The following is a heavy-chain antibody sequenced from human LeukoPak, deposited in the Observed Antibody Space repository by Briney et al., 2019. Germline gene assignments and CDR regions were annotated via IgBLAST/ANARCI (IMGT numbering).Heavy chain of an antibody. CDR2: IYSGGST. D-gene: IGHD1-26*01. Sequence: GGSLRLSCAASGFIFSNDDLNWVRQAPGKGLEWVSVIYSGGSTYYADSVKGRFTISRDNSKNTLYLQMNSLRAEDTAVYYCARDGLVGAFDIWGQGTMVTVSS. CDR3: ARDGLVGAFDI. J-gene: IGHJ3*02. V-gene: IGHV3-53*01. CDR1: GFIFSNDD.